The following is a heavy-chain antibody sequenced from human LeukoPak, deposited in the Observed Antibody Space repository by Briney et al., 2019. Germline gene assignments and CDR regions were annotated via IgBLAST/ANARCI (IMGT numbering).Heavy chain of an antibody. CDR1: GFTFRSSW. Sequence: GGSLRLSCAASGFTFRSSWMHWVRQAPGKGLVWVSRISRDGSSTTYADSVKGRFTTSRDNAKNTLYLQMNSLKTEDTAVYYCTPYAQAAAGTNTGLPEFDYWGQGTLVTVSS. J-gene: IGHJ4*02. V-gene: IGHV3-74*01. CDR2: ISRDGSST. D-gene: IGHD1-14*01. CDR3: TPYAQAAAGTNTGLPEFDY.